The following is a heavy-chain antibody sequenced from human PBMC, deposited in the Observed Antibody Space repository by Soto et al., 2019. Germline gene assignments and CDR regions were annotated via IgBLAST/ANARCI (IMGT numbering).Heavy chain of an antibody. V-gene: IGHV5-51*01. Sequence: GESLKISCKGSGYSFTSYWIGWVRQMPGKGLEWMGIIYPGDSDTRYSPSFQGQVTISADKSISTAYLQWSSLKASDTAMYYCARSAAYDMLTSGYYPLVGVLDPWGQGPLGTVSS. CDR2: IYPGDSDT. D-gene: IGHD3-9*01. J-gene: IGHJ5*02. CDR1: GYSFTSYW. CDR3: ARSAAYDMLTSGYYPLVGVLDP.